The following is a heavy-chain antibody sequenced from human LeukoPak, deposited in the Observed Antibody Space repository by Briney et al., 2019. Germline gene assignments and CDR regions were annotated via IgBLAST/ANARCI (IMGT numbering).Heavy chain of an antibody. Sequence: VASVKVSCKASGYTFTGYYMHWVRQAPGQGLEWMGWINPNSGGTNYAQKFQGRATMTRDTSISTAYMELSRLRSDDTAVYYCARGDTLVVVAATFPYFDYWGQGTLVTVSS. CDR2: INPNSGGT. CDR3: ARGDTLVVVAATFPYFDY. CDR1: GYTFTGYY. V-gene: IGHV1-2*02. J-gene: IGHJ4*02. D-gene: IGHD2-15*01.